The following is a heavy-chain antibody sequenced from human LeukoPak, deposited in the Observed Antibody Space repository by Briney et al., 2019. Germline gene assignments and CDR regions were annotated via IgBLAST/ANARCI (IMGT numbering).Heavy chain of an antibody. D-gene: IGHD6-13*01. CDR3: ARDKAAAGMDY. V-gene: IGHV3-48*03. Sequence: GGPLRLSCAASGFTFSSYEMNWVRQAPGKGLEGVSYISSSGSTIYYADSVKGLFTISRDNAKNSLYLQMNSLRAEDTAVYYCARDKAAAGMDYWGQGTLVTVSS. CDR2: ISSSGSTI. CDR1: GFTFSSYE. J-gene: IGHJ4*02.